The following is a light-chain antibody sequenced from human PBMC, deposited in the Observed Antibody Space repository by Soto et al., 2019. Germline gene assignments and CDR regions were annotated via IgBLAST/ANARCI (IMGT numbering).Light chain of an antibody. CDR1: SSDVGAYNY. J-gene: IGLJ2*01. CDR3: NSYAGSNNLV. V-gene: IGLV2-8*01. CDR2: EVT. Sequence: QSALTQPPSASGSPGQSVTISCTGTSSDVGAYNYVSWYQQHPGEVPNLLIYEVTQRPSGVPDRFSGSKSGNTASLTVSGLQAEDEADYYCNSYAGSNNLVFGGGTKLTVL.